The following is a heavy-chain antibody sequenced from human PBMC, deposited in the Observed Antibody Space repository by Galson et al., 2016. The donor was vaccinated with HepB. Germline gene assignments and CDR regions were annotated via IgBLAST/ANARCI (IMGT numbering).Heavy chain of an antibody. CDR3: ARVYGFPLPFSNSDYFYYGLDV. CDR2: VNPNSGNT. D-gene: IGHD3-3*01. CDR1: GYTFTNYD. V-gene: IGHV1-8*01. Sequence: SVKVSCKASGYTFTNYDINWVRQATGQGLEWMGWVNPNSGNTRYPPKFQGRVTMTRNTSISTAYMELSSLRSEDTAVYYCARVYGFPLPFSNSDYFYYGLDVWGQGTTVTVSS. J-gene: IGHJ6*02.